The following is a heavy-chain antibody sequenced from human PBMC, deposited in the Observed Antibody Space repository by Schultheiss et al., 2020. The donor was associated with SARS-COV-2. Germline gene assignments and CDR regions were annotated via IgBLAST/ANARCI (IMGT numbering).Heavy chain of an antibody. D-gene: IGHD6-13*01. J-gene: IGHJ5*02. V-gene: IGHV2-26*01. CDR3: AHRGFSSWYGDGFDP. CDR1: GFSLSNARMG. CDR2: IFSNDEK. Sequence: SGPTLVKPTETLTLTCTVSGFSLSNARMGVSWIRQPPGKALEWLAHIFSNDEKSYSTSLKSRLTITKDTSKNQVVLTMTNMDPVDTATYYCAHRGFSSWYGDGFDPWGQGTLVTVSS.